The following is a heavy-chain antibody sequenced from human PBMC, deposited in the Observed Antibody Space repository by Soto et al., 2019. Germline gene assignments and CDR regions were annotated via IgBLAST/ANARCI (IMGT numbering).Heavy chain of an antibody. Sequence: DVQLVESGGGLVQPGRSMRLSCAASGFTFDDYAMHWVRQAPGKGMEWVSGISWNSGSIGYADSVKGRFTISRDNAKNSLYLQMNSLRAEDTALYYCAAQQWLVQGPFDYWGQGTLVTVSS. CDR1: GFTFDDYA. CDR3: AAQQWLVQGPFDY. CDR2: ISWNSGSI. J-gene: IGHJ4*02. V-gene: IGHV3-9*01. D-gene: IGHD6-19*01.